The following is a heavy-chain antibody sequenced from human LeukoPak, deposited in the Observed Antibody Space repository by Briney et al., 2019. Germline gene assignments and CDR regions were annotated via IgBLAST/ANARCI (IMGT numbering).Heavy chain of an antibody. CDR1: GFSLSAYW. V-gene: IGHV3-7*01. D-gene: IGHD2-15*01. CDR2: INRDGSQK. J-gene: IGHJ4*02. Sequence: GGSLRLSCAASGFSLSAYWMTWVRQAPGKGLEWVANINRDGSQKNHVDSVKGRFTISRDNAKNSLYLQMNSLTAEDTAVYYCARDNTYSSGSRFYDRFDYWGQRTLVTVSS. CDR3: ARDNTYSSGSRFYDRFDY.